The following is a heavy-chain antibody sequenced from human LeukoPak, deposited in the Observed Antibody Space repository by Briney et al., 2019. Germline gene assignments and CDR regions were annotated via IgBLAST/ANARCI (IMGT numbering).Heavy chain of an antibody. J-gene: IGHJ4*02. CDR3: ARGRYSGTTYYFDY. CDR1: GFTFSTSW. V-gene: IGHV3-7*03. CDR2: IKKDGSET. Sequence: GGSLRLSCAASGFTFSTSWMSWVRQVPGEGLEWVANIKKDGSETYYVDSVKGRFTISRDNAEISLYLQMNSLRAEDTAMYYCARGRYSGTTYYFDYWGLGTLVTVSS. D-gene: IGHD5-12*01.